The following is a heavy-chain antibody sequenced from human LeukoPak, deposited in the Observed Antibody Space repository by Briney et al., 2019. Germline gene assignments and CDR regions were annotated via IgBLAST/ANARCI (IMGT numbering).Heavy chain of an antibody. V-gene: IGHV4/OR15-8*01. CDR3: ARVWGYGDYVPRKPRYYFDY. CDR1: GGSIDSTNW. D-gene: IGHD4-17*01. Sequence: SETLSLTCDVSGGSIDSTNWWNWVRQPPGKGLEWIGEIHHDGRINYNPSLKSRVTLSVDKSKNQFSLRLNSVTAADTAMYYCARVWGYGDYVPRKPRYYFDYWGQGTLVTVSS. J-gene: IGHJ4*02. CDR2: IHHDGRI.